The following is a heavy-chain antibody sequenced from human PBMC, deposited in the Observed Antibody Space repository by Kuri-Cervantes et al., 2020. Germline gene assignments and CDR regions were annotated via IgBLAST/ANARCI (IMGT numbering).Heavy chain of an antibody. D-gene: IGHD2-21*01. Sequence: ASVKVSCKASGYTFTTYSIHWVRQAPGQRLEWMGWINTNTGNPTYAQGFTGRFVFSLDTSVSTAYLQISSLKAENTAVYYCARGVMWRRYYYYGMDVWGQGTTVTVSS. V-gene: IGHV7-4-1*02. CDR2: INTNTGNP. CDR1: GYTFTTYS. CDR3: ARGVMWRRYYYYGMDV. J-gene: IGHJ6*02.